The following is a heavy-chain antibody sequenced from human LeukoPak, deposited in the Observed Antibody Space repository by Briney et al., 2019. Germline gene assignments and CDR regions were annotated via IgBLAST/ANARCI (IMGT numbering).Heavy chain of an antibody. CDR3: VTPRSWELSDMAV. V-gene: IGHV4-38-2*02. Sequence: PSETLSLTCTVSGYSITTNYYWAWIRQSPGTGLEWIGSAYHNGETYYNPSLKSRVIISVDTSKNEFSLRLTSVTAADTAVYYCVTPRSWELSDMAVWGKGTTVIVSS. CDR1: GYSITTNYY. D-gene: IGHD1-26*01. J-gene: IGHJ6*03. CDR2: AYHNGET.